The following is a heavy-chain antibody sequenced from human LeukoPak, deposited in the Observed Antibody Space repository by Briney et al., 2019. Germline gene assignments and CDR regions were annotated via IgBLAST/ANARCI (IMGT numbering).Heavy chain of an antibody. CDR1: GFSLSTNW. D-gene: IGHD5-18*01. Sequence: GGSLRLSCAPSGFSLSTNWMSWFRQAQGKGLEWVALIKPDGSVVPYGASVKGRFTISRDNAKNSLSLQTNSMRADDTAGYYCAGDEGYTFDIWGQGTKVTVSS. CDR2: IKPDGSVV. CDR3: AGDEGYTFDI. V-gene: IGHV3-7*01. J-gene: IGHJ3*02.